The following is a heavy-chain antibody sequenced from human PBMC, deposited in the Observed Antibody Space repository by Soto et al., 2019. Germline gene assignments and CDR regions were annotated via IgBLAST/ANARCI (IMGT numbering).Heavy chain of an antibody. J-gene: IGHJ6*02. Sequence: ASVKVSCKASGGTFSSYTISWVRQAPGQGLEWMGRIIPILGIANYAQKFQGRVTITADKSTSTAYMELSSLRSEDTAVYYCARDGGDTAMGDYYYGMDVWGQGTTVTVSS. CDR1: GGTFSSYT. CDR2: IIPILGIA. V-gene: IGHV1-69*04. D-gene: IGHD5-18*01. CDR3: ARDGGDTAMGDYYYGMDV.